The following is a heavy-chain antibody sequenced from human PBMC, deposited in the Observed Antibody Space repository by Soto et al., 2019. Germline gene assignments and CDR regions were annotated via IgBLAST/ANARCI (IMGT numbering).Heavy chain of an antibody. CDR1: GGSINTYNLF. CDR3: ARVNVTLDV. J-gene: IGHJ4*02. CDR2: IHYGGNA. Sequence: ETLSLTCPVSGGSINTYNLFWAWVRQPPGKGLEWIASIHYGGNAYYSPTLTTRATISRDTSKNRVSLELRSVTAADTAVYYCARVNVTLDVWGLGTLVT. V-gene: IGHV4-39*01. D-gene: IGHD2-21*02.